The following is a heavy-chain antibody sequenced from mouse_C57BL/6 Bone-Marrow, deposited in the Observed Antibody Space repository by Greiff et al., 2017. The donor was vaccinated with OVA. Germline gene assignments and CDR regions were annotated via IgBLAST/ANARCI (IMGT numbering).Heavy chain of an antibody. CDR2: IRNKANGYTT. J-gene: IGHJ2*01. Sequence: EVQGVESGGGLVQPGGSLSLSCAASGFTFTDYYMSWVRQPPGKALEWLGFIRNKANGYTTESSASVKGRFTISRDNSQSILYLQMNALRAEDSATYYCARYRRYYFDYWGQGTTLTVSS. CDR3: ARYRRYYFDY. V-gene: IGHV7-3*01. CDR1: GFTFTDYY.